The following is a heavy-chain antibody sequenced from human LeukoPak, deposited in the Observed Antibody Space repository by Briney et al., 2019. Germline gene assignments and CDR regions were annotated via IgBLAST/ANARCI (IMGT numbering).Heavy chain of an antibody. D-gene: IGHD3-22*01. V-gene: IGHV4-30-4*08. J-gene: IGHJ4*02. Sequence: SETLSLTCTVSGGSISSGDYYWSWLRQPPGKGLEGIGYIYYSGSTYYNPSLKSRVTISVDTSKNQFSLKLSSVTAADTAVYYCASASHYYDGSGYYYGYWGQGTLVTVSS. CDR1: GGSISSGDYY. CDR3: ASASHYYDGSGYYYGY. CDR2: IYYSGST.